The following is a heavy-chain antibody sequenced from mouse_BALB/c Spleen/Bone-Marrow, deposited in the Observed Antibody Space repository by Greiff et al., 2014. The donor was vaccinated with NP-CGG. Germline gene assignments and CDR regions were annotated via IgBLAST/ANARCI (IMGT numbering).Heavy chain of an antibody. CDR3: ASPIYYGNYEGFAY. D-gene: IGHD2-1*01. J-gene: IGHJ3*01. CDR1: GYTFTDYA. Sequence: QVQLKESGPELVRPGVSVKISRKGSGYTFTDYAMHWVKQSHAKSLEWIGVISTYSGNTNYNQKFKGKATMTVDKSSSTAYMELARLTSEDSAIYYCASPIYYGNYEGFAYWGQGTLVTVSA. CDR2: ISTYSGNT. V-gene: IGHV1-67*01.